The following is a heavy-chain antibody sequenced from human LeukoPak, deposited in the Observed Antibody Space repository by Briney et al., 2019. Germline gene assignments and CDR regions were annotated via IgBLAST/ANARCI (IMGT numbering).Heavy chain of an antibody. CDR2: FYNSGST. Sequence: SQTLSLTCTVSGGSISTYYWSWIRQPRGRGREWNGYFYNSGSTNYNPSLKSRVTISVDTSRNQFSLKLTSVTAADTAVYYCARHGGSYSFDSWGQGTLVTVSS. V-gene: IGHV4-59*08. CDR1: GGSISTYY. CDR3: ARHGGSYSFDS. D-gene: IGHD1-26*01. J-gene: IGHJ4*02.